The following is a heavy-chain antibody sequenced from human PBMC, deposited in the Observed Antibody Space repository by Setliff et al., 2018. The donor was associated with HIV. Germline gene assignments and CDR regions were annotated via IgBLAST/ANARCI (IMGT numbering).Heavy chain of an antibody. J-gene: IGHJ4*02. Sequence: PGGSLRLSCAASGFSFDDYAMHWVRQAPGKGLEWVSSISWNSDTIAYADSVKGRFTISRDNAKTFLYLQMNSLRTEDMAFYYCAKDVYSSGQTGYFDSWAQGTLVT. CDR2: ISWNSDTI. D-gene: IGHD6-19*01. CDR1: GFSFDDYA. V-gene: IGHV3-9*03. CDR3: AKDVYSSGQTGYFDS.